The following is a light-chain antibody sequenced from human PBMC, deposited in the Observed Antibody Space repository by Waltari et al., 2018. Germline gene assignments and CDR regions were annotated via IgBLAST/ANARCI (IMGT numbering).Light chain of an antibody. CDR1: QSVSSSY. J-gene: IGKJ2*01. Sequence: IVLTPSSGLLSLSPGERATLSCRASQSVSSSYLAWFRQRPGQAPRLLIYGASSRATGIPDRFSGSGSGTDFTLVISRLEPEDFAVYYCQQYADSPLTFGQGTSLEIK. CDR3: QQYADSPLT. V-gene: IGKV3-20*01. CDR2: GAS.